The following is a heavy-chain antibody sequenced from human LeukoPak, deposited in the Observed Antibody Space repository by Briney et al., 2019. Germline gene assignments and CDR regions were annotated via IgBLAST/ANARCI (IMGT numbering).Heavy chain of an antibody. D-gene: IGHD6-13*01. J-gene: IGHJ4*02. CDR1: GCSFTAHY. Sequence: ASVKVSCKASGCSFTAHYIHWVRQAPGQGLEWMGSINPNTGGTNYAEKFQGRVTMTSDTSTTTAYMGLSSLSSDDTAVYFCSRSSAAAGAVGYWGQGTLVTVSS. CDR3: SRSSAAAGAVGY. CDR2: INPNTGGT. V-gene: IGHV1-2*02.